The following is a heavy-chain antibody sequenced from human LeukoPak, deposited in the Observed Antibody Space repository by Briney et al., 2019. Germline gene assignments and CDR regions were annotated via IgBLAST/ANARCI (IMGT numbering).Heavy chain of an antibody. D-gene: IGHD2-2*01. J-gene: IGHJ4*02. CDR1: GFTFSSYS. CDR2: ISSSSSYI. V-gene: IGHV3-21*01. Sequence: GGSLRLSCAASGFTFSSYSMNWVRQAPGKGLEWVLSISSSSSYIYYADSVKGRFTISRDNAKNSLYLQMNSLRAEDTAVYYCASGGGSSTSCYPYWGQGTLVTVSS. CDR3: ASGGGSSTSCYPY.